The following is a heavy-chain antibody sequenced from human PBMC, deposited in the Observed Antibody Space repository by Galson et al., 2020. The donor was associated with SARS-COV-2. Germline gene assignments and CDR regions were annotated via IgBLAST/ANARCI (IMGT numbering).Heavy chain of an antibody. CDR2: NYYSGST. CDR1: GRSTRRYY. J-gene: IGHJ6*02. CDR3: ARVGMATTSYYYYGIDV. V-gene: IGHV4-59*01. Sequence: SETLSLNCTVPGRSTRRYYWSWIRQPPGKGLEWIGYNYYSGSTNYNPSLKSRVTISVDTSKNQFSLKLSSVTAADTAVYYCARVGMATTSYYYYGIDVWGQGTTVTVSS. D-gene: IGHD5-12*01.